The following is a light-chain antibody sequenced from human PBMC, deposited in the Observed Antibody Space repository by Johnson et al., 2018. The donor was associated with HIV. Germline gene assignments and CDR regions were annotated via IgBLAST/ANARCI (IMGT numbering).Light chain of an antibody. CDR3: GTWDSSLSAVV. J-gene: IGLJ1*01. V-gene: IGLV1-51*01. CDR2: DNN. Sequence: QAVLTQPPSVSAAPGQKVTISCSGSSSNIGNNYVSWYQQLPGRAPKLLIYDNNKRPSGIPDRFSGSKYGTSATLGITGLQTGDEADYYCGTWDSSLSAVVFGTGTKVTVL. CDR1: SSNIGNNY.